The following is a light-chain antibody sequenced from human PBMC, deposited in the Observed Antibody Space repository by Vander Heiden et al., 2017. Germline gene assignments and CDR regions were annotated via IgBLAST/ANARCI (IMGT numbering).Light chain of an antibody. Sequence: EIVMTQSPATLPVSPGESATLSCRASQSVSSNLAWYQQKPGQAPRLLIYGASTRATGIPARFSGSGSGTDFTLTISSLQSEDFAVYYCQQYNNWPPWTFGQGTKVEIK. J-gene: IGKJ1*01. CDR1: QSVSSN. CDR3: QQYNNWPPWT. V-gene: IGKV3-15*01. CDR2: GAS.